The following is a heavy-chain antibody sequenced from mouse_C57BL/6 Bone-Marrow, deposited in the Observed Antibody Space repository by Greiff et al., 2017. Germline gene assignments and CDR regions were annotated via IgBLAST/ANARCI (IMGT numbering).Heavy chain of an antibody. CDR1: GYTFTSYG. D-gene: IGHD1-1*01. Sequence: QVQLKESGAELARPGASVKLSCKASGYTFTSYGISWVKQRTGQGLEWIGEIYPRSGNTYYNEKFKGKATLTADKSSSTAYMELRSLTSEDSAVYFCARELDTTVANYWGQGTTLTVSS. J-gene: IGHJ2*01. CDR2: IYPRSGNT. CDR3: ARELDTTVANY. V-gene: IGHV1-81*01.